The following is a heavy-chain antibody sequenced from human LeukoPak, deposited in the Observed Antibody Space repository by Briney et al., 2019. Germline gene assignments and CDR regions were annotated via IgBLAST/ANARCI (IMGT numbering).Heavy chain of an antibody. CDR3: ARGELWFGVTQTYDY. CDR1: GYTFTSYA. Sequence: ASVKVSCKASGYTFTSYAMNWVRQAPGQGLEWMGWINTNTGNPKYAQGFKGRVVFSLDASVSTAYLQISSLRAEDTAVYYCARGELWFGVTQTYDYWGQGTLVTVSS. V-gene: IGHV7-4-1*02. D-gene: IGHD3-10*01. J-gene: IGHJ4*02. CDR2: INTNTGNP.